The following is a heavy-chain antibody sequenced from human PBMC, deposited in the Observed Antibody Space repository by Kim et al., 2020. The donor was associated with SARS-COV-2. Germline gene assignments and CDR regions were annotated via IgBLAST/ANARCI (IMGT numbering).Heavy chain of an antibody. V-gene: IGHV3-30*04. Sequence: GGSLRLSCAASGFTFSSYAMHWVRQAPGKGLEWVAVISYDGSNKYYADSVKGRFTISRDNSKNTLYLQMNSLRAEDTAVYYCARDGGNIVVVVAATGLDYWGQGTLVTVSS. D-gene: IGHD2-15*01. CDR2: ISYDGSNK. J-gene: IGHJ4*02. CDR1: GFTFSSYA. CDR3: ARDGGNIVVVVAATGLDY.